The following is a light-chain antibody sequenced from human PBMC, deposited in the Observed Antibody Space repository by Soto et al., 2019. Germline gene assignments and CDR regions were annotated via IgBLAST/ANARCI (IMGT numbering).Light chain of an antibody. Sequence: EVVMTQSPCTLSVSPGERATLYCRAGQYISSTFSCYEQKPGQAPRVLMSGASTRATGIPGRFSGSGSGTDCPLTPCSLQSEDIGLYYCQQYHTWPPPFVHGTKVEIK. CDR2: GAS. CDR3: QQYHTWPPP. V-gene: IGKV3-15*01. CDR1: QYISST. J-gene: IGKJ1*01.